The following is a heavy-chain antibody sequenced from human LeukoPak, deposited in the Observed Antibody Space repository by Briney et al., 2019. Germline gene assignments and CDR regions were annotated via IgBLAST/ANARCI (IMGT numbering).Heavy chain of an antibody. V-gene: IGHV3-23*01. Sequence: GGSLRLSCAASGFDFGAYEMNWVRQAPGRGLEWVSSLSEGGDTAYYADSVKGRFTIYRDNSRDTLYLQVNSLRADDTALYYCAFSPLGDNYGFPYWGQGALVIVSS. J-gene: IGHJ4*02. D-gene: IGHD5-18*01. CDR1: GFDFGAYE. CDR2: LSEGGDTA. CDR3: AFSPLGDNYGFPY.